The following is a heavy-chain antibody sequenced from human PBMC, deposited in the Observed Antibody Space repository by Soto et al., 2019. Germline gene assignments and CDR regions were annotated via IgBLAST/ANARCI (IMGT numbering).Heavy chain of an antibody. D-gene: IGHD6-25*01. V-gene: IGHV2-5*01. J-gene: IGHJ4*02. CDR1: GFSLTTSGVS. Sequence: QITLKESGPTLVKPTQTLTLTCTFSGFSLTTSGVSVGWIRQPPGKALEWLASIYWNDDKRYSPSLKSRLTLTKDNSKKQVVLTRTNMDPVDTATYYCAYRVGSRGSFDYWGQGTLVTVSS. CDR3: AYRVGSRGSFDY. CDR2: IYWNDDK.